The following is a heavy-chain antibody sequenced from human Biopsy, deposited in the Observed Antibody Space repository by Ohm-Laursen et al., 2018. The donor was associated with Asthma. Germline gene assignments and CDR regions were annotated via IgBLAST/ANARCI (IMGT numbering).Heavy chain of an antibody. CDR1: GFTFDDYA. V-gene: IGHV3-20*04. J-gene: IGHJ4*02. Sequence: SLRLSCTASGFTFDDYAMSWVRQAPGKGLEWVSGINWNGGSTGYADYVKGRFTISRDNSKNTLYLQMNSLRAEDTAVYYCAKGYYYDSSGFDYWGQGTLVTVSS. CDR3: AKGYYYDSSGFDY. CDR2: INWNGGST. D-gene: IGHD3-22*01.